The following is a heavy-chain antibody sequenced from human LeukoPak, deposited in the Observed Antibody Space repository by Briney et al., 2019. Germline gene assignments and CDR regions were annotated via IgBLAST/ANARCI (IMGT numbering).Heavy chain of an antibody. V-gene: IGHV4-34*01. D-gene: IGHD6-13*01. CDR2: INHSGST. CDR3: ARGRPAAGTRGIDR. J-gene: IGHJ5*02. CDR1: GGSFSGYY. Sequence: SETLSLTCAVYGGSFSGYYWSWIRQPPGKGLEWIGEINHSGSTNYNPSLKSRVTISVDTSKNQFSLKLSSVTAADTAVYYCARGRPAAGTRGIDRWGQGTLVTVSS.